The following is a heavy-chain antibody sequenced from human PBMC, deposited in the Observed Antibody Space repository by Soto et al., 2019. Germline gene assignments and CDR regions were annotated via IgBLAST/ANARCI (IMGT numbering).Heavy chain of an antibody. D-gene: IGHD2-15*01. Sequence: PGGSLRLSCAASGFTFNNYWMHWVRQGPGKGLVWVSRINSDGSTTAYADSVKGRFTISRDNAENTLYLQMNSLRVEDTAVYYCARVHTKDCSGGSCYYLFDYWGQGTLVTVSS. J-gene: IGHJ4*02. CDR3: ARVHTKDCSGGSCYYLFDY. CDR1: GFTFNNYW. V-gene: IGHV3-74*01. CDR2: INSDGSTT.